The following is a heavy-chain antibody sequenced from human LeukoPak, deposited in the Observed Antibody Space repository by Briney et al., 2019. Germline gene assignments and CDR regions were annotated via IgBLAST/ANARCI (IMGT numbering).Heavy chain of an antibody. J-gene: IGHJ3*02. CDR1: GFTFSSFT. D-gene: IGHD1-1*01. V-gene: IGHV3-21*01. Sequence: PGGSLRLSCAASGFTFSSFTMNWVRQAPGKGLEWVSSISRSSSYIYYADSVKGRFTISRDNAKNSLYLKMNSLRAEDTAVYYCARDLEKTLGVGNAFDIWGQGTMVTVSS. CDR2: ISRSSSYI. CDR3: ARDLEKTLGVGNAFDI.